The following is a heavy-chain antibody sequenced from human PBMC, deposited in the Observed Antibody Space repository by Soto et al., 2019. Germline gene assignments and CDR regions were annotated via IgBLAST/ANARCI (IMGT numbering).Heavy chain of an antibody. V-gene: IGHV4-30-2*01. CDR2: IYHSGRT. CDR3: ARDGSGSYYYYFAY. Sequence: QLQLQESGSGLVKPSQTLSLTCAVSGGSISSGGYSWSCIRQPPGKGLEWIGYIYHSGRTYYNPSLKSRVTISVDRSKNQFSLKLSSVTAADTAVYYCARDGSGSYYYYFAYWGQGTLVTVSS. J-gene: IGHJ4*02. CDR1: GGSISSGGYS. D-gene: IGHD3-10*01.